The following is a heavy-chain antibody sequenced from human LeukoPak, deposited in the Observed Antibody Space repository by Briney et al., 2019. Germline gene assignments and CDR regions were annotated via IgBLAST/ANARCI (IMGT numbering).Heavy chain of an antibody. J-gene: IGHJ4*02. CDR2: ISGSGGST. V-gene: IGHV3-23*01. CDR3: AKGRTVRGVIITQKYYFDY. D-gene: IGHD3-10*01. CDR1: GFTFSSYA. Sequence: GGSLRLSCAASGFTFSSYAMSLVRQAPGKGLEWVSAISGSGGSTYYADSVKGRFTISRDSSKNTLYLQMNSLRAEDTAVYYCAKGRTVRGVIITQKYYFDYWGQGTLVTVSS.